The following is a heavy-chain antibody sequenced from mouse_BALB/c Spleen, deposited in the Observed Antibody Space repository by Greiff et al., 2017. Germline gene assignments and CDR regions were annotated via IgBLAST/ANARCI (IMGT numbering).Heavy chain of an antibody. V-gene: IGHV2-9*02. CDR1: GFSLTSYG. CDR2: IWAGGST. D-gene: IGHD2-1*01. CDR3: ARGNYGNSALAY. Sequence: VKLMESGPGLVAPSQSLSITCTVSGFSLTSYGVHWVRQPPGKGLEWLGVIWAGGSTNYNSALMSRLSISKDNSKSQVFLKMNSLQTDDTAMYYCARGNYGNSALAYWGQGTLVTVSA. J-gene: IGHJ3*01.